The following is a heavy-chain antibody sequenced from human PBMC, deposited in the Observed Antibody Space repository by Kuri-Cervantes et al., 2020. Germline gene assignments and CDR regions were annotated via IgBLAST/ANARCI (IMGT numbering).Heavy chain of an antibody. CDR3: AITYYDFWSGYPSREYFQH. Sequence: GESLKISCAASGFTLSSYSMNWVRQAPGKGLEWVSSISSSSYIYYADSVKGRFTISRDNAKNSLYLQMNSLRAEDTAVYYCAITYYDFWSGYPSREYFQHWGQGTLVTVSS. CDR2: ISSSSYI. CDR1: GFTLSSYS. V-gene: IGHV3-21*01. D-gene: IGHD3-3*01. J-gene: IGHJ1*01.